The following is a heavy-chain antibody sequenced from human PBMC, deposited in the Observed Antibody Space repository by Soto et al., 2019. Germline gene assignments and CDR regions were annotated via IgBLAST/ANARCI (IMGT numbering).Heavy chain of an antibody. Sequence: PGGSLRLSCAASGFRFSSYAMNWVRQAPGKGLEWVSRITTGGVDTYYADSVKGRFTISRDNSKNTLYLQMNSLRVEDTAIYYCANFGIFGPFWGQGTLVTVSS. CDR2: ITTGGVDT. J-gene: IGHJ4*02. CDR3: ANFGIFGPF. V-gene: IGHV3-23*01. CDR1: GFRFSSYA. D-gene: IGHD3-3*01.